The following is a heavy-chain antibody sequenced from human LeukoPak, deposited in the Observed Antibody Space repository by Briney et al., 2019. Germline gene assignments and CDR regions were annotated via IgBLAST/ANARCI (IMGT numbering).Heavy chain of an antibody. D-gene: IGHD1-26*01. Sequence: SETLSLTCTVSGGSISSYYWSWIRQPPGKGLEWIGYIYYSGSNNYNPSLKSRVTISVDTSKNQFSLKLSSVTAADTAVYYCARVTIVGATLFDYWGQGTLVTVSS. CDR1: GGSISSYY. CDR3: ARVTIVGATLFDY. V-gene: IGHV4-59*01. J-gene: IGHJ4*02. CDR2: IYYSGSN.